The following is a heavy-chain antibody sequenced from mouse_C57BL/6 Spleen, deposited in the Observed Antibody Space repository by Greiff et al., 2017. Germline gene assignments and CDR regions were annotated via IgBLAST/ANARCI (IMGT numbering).Heavy chain of an antibody. CDR2: IYPSNGGT. CDR3: AREDYGRDYGMED. J-gene: IGHJ4*01. D-gene: IGHD1-1*01. Sequence: QVQLQQPGAELVKPGASVKLSCKASGYTFTSYWMHWVKQRPGQGLEWIGKIYPSNGGTNYNEKFKGKATLTVDKSSSTAYMQLSSLTTEDSAVQYYAREDYGRDYGMEDWSHGSSGTV. V-gene: IGHV1-53*01. CDR1: GYTFTSYW.